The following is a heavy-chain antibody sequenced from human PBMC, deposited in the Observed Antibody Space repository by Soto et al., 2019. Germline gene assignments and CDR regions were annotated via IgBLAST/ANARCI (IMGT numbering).Heavy chain of an antibody. D-gene: IGHD3-22*01. CDR3: ARDPSTGYYDSSGYYRGAFDI. CDR1: GFTFSSYN. J-gene: IGHJ3*02. Sequence: PGGSLRLSCAASGFTFSSYNINWVRQAPGKGLEWVSYISSSSGTIYYADSVKGRFTISRDNAKNSLYLQMNSLRDEDTAVYYCARDPSTGYYDSSGYYRGAFDIWGQGTMVTV. V-gene: IGHV3-48*02. CDR2: ISSSSGTI.